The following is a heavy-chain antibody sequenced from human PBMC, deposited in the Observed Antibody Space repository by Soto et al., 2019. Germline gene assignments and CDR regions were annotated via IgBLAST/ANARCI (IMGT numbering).Heavy chain of an antibody. CDR2: IYHTGNA. D-gene: IGHD3-22*01. Sequence: PSETLSLTCSVSGDSISNSRFYWAWIRQPPGEGLEWIGSIYHTGNAYYNPSLKSRVTIFVDTSKNQFSLKLTSVTAADTALYYCARTSYDSSGTAADPWGQGTLVTVSS. J-gene: IGHJ5*02. CDR3: ARTSYDSSGTAADP. V-gene: IGHV4-39*01. CDR1: GDSISNSRFY.